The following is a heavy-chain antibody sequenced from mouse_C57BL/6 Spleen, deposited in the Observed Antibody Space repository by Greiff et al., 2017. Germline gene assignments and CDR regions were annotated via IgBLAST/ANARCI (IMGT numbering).Heavy chain of an antibody. CDR2: IDPANGNT. V-gene: IGHV14-3*01. Sequence: EVMLVESMAELVRPGASVKLSCTASGFNIKNTYMHWVKQRPEQGLEWIGRIDPANGNTKYAPKFQGKATITADTSSNTAYLQLSSLTSEDTAIYYCARSGYEFSWFAYWGQGTLVTVSA. CDR1: GFNIKNTY. J-gene: IGHJ3*01. CDR3: ARSGYEFSWFAY. D-gene: IGHD2-2*01.